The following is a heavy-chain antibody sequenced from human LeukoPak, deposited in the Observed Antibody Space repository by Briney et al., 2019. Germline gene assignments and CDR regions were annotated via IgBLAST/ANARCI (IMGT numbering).Heavy chain of an antibody. V-gene: IGHV5-51*01. CDR2: IYPGDSDT. CDR1: GYSFTSYW. J-gene: IGHJ4*02. D-gene: IGHD2-2*02. CDR3: ARLHVYCSSTSCYTGFEY. Sequence: PGESLKISCKGSGYSFTSYWIGWVRQMPGKGLEWMGIIYPGDSDTRYSPSFQGQVTISADKSISTAYLQWSSLKASDPAMNDCARLHVYCSSTSCYTGFEYSGEGTLVTVSS.